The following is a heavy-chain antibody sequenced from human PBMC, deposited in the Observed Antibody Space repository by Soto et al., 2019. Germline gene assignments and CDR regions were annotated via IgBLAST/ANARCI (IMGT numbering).Heavy chain of an antibody. D-gene: IGHD3-3*01. J-gene: IGHJ6*02. CDR3: VSRDYAFTGYYGMHV. Sequence: PGGSLRLSCAASGFIFSSYNMSWVRQAPGKGLEWVSYISSASSTIYYADSVKGRFTISRDNAKNSLYLQMNSLRDEDTAVYYCVSRDYAFTGYYGMHVWGQATTVTV. V-gene: IGHV3-48*02. CDR2: ISSASSTI. CDR1: GFIFSSYN.